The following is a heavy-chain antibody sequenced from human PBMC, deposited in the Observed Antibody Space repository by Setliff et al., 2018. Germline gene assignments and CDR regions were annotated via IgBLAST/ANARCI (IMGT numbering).Heavy chain of an antibody. CDR2: ISSRSIV. V-gene: IGHV3-48*01. Sequence: QPGGSLRLSCATSGFTFYTYSMNWVRQAPGKGLEWISYISSRSIVYYADSVEGRFTISRDNAKNSLHLQMSSLRAEDTAVYYCAKDGPPGTSDYYYGMDVWGQGTTVTVSS. J-gene: IGHJ6*02. CDR3: AKDGPPGTSDYYYGMDV. CDR1: GFTFYTYS. D-gene: IGHD6-13*01.